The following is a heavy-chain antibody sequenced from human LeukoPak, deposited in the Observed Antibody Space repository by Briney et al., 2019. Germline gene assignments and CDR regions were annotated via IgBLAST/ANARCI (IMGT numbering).Heavy chain of an antibody. CDR2: ISYDGSFK. J-gene: IGHJ3*02. D-gene: IGHD1-26*01. V-gene: IGHV3-30*01. Sequence: PGGSLRLSCAASGLTFSNYAMHWVRQAPGKGLEWVAVISYDGSFKFYADSVKGRFTISRDNSKNTLYAQMNSLRPEDTAVYYCARHTDNGNYHGAFDIWGQGTMVTVSS. CDR1: GLTFSNYA. CDR3: ARHTDNGNYHGAFDI.